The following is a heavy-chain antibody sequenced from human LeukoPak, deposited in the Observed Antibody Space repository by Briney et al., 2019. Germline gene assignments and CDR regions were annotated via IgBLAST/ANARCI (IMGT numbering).Heavy chain of an antibody. J-gene: IGHJ4*02. Sequence: GGSLRLSCAASGFTFSSYAMSWVRQAPGKGLEWVSAISGSGGSTYYADSVKGRFTISRDNSKNTLYLQMNSLRAEDTALYYCAKGIAVSSSWDGAVGLVDYWGQGTLVTVSS. CDR2: ISGSGGST. CDR1: GFTFSSYA. V-gene: IGHV3-23*01. CDR3: AKGIAVSSSWDGAVGLVDY. D-gene: IGHD6-13*01.